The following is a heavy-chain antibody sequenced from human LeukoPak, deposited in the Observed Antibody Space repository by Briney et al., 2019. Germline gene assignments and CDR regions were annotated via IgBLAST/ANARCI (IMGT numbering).Heavy chain of an antibody. CDR2: IIPIFGTA. J-gene: IGHJ5*02. CDR1: GGTFSSYA. Sequence: GASVKVSCKASGGTFSSYAISWVRQAPGQGLEWMGGIIPIFGTANYAQKFQGRVTITTDESTSTAYMELSSLRSEDTAVYYCASRTSSRGQIGALIDDPTNWFDPWGQGTLVTVSS. CDR3: ASRTSSRGQIGALIDDPTNWFDP. D-gene: IGHD6-13*01. V-gene: IGHV1-69*05.